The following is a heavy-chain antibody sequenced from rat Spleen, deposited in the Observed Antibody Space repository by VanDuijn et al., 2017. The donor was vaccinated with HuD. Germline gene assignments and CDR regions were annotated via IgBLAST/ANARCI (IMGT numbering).Heavy chain of an antibody. D-gene: IGHD5-1*01. CDR3: ARHRTGRYWYFDF. CDR2: ISYDGSDT. V-gene: IGHV5-29*01. J-gene: IGHJ1*01. CDR1: GFIFSDFY. Sequence: EVQLVESDGGLVQPGRSLKLSCAASGFIFSDFYMAWVRQAPTKGLEWVATISYDGSDTHYRDSVKGRFTISRDNAKSTLYLQMDSLRSEDTATYYCARHRTGRYWYFDFWGPGTMVTVSS.